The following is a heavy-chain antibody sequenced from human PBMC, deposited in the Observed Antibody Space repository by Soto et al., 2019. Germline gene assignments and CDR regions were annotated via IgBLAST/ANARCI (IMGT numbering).Heavy chain of an antibody. CDR3: AKAGITMIVVVIHFDY. CDR1: GFTFSSYA. Sequence: GSLRLSCAASGFTFSSYAMSWVRQAPGKGLEWVSAISGSGGSTYYADSVKGRFTISRDNSENTLYLQMNSLRAEDTAVYYCAKAGITMIVVVIHFDYWGQGTLVTVSS. D-gene: IGHD3-22*01. J-gene: IGHJ4*02. CDR2: ISGSGGST. V-gene: IGHV3-23*01.